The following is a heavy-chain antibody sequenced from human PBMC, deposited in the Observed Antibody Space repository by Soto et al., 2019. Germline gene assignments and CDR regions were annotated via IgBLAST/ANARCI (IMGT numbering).Heavy chain of an antibody. J-gene: IGHJ4*02. Sequence: SETLSLTCTVSGGSISSYYWSWIRQPPGKGLEWIGYIYYSGSTNYNSSLKSRVTISVDTSKNQFSPKLSSVTAADTAVYYCARAILRYFDWSPSYFDYWGQGTLVTVSS. CDR1: GGSISSYY. V-gene: IGHV4-59*01. CDR3: ARAILRYFDWSPSYFDY. CDR2: IYYSGST. D-gene: IGHD3-9*01.